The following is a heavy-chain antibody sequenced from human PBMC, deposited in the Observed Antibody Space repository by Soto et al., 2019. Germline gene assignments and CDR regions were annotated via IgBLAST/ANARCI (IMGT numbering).Heavy chain of an antibody. D-gene: IGHD4-17*01. CDR2: INAHNGNT. V-gene: IGHV1-18*01. J-gene: IGHJ4*02. CDR1: GSTFPSST. CDR3: AIADYGDPDY. Sequence: QVQLVQSGAEVKKPGASVKVSCKASGSTFPSSTVSWARQAPGQGLEWMGWINAHNGNTKYAQKFQGRLTMTTDTSTGTGYMELRSLRSDDTAIYFCAIADYGDPDYWGQGTLVTVSS.